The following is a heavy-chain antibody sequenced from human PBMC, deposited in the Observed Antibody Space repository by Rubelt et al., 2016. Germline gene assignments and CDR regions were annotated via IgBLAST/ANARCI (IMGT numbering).Heavy chain of an antibody. CDR3: AKKCTGWYKGDGFDV. CDR2: ISGSGGST. CDR1: GFTFSSSA. J-gene: IGHJ3*01. V-gene: IGHV3-23*01. D-gene: IGHD6-19*01. Sequence: KLSCAASGFTFSSSAMNWVRQAPGKGLEWVSGISGSGGSTYYADSVKGRFTISSDNSTNTLFLQMNTLRAEDTAVYYCAKKCTGWYKGDGFDVWGQGTMVTVFS.